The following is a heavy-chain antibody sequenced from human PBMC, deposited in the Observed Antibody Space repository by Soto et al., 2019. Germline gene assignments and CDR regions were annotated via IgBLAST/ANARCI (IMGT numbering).Heavy chain of an antibody. CDR1: GFTFSSYS. CDR3: ARDPDYYDSGGYYPEYFQH. Sequence: GGSLRLSCAASGFTFSSYSMNWVRQAPGKGLEWVSYISSSSSTIYYADSVKGRFTISRDNAKNSLYLQMNSLRDEDTAVYYCARDPDYYDSGGYYPEYFQHWGQGTRVTVSS. J-gene: IGHJ1*01. CDR2: ISSSSSTI. D-gene: IGHD3-22*01. V-gene: IGHV3-48*02.